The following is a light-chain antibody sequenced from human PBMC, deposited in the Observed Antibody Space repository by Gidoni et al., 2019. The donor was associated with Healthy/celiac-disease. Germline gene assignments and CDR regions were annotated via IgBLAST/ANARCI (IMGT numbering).Light chain of an antibody. J-gene: IGKJ2*01. V-gene: IGKV1-39*01. CDR1: QSISSY. Sequence: DIQITQSPSSLSASLGDRVTITCRASQSISSYLNWYQQKPGKAPKLLLYAASSLQSGVPSRFSGSGSGTDFTLTISSLQPEDFATYYCQQSYSTPYTFGQXTKLEIK. CDR2: AAS. CDR3: QQSYSTPYT.